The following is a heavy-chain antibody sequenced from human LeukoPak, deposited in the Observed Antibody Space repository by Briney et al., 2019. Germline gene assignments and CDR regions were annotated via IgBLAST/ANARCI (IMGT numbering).Heavy chain of an antibody. J-gene: IGHJ4*02. CDR3: ARGSSSSWYDPIDY. D-gene: IGHD6-13*01. CDR1: GYTFTGYY. V-gene: IGHV1-2*02. CDR2: INPNSGGT. Sequence: GASVKVSCKASGYTFTGYYMHWVRQAPGQGLEWMGWINPNSGGTNYAQKFQGRVTMTRDTSISTAYMELSRLRSEDTAVYYCARGSSSSWYDPIDYWGQGTLVTVSS.